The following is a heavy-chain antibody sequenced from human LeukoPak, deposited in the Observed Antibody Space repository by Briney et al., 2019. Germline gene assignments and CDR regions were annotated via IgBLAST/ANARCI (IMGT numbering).Heavy chain of an antibody. CDR1: GFTFSSYA. CDR2: ISGSGGST. D-gene: IGHD5-24*01. J-gene: IGHJ4*02. Sequence: GGSLRLSCAASGFTFSSYAMSWVRQAPGKGLEWVSAISGSGGSTYYADSVKGRFTISRDNSKNTLYLQMNSLRAEDTAVYYCAKDLHSSYLWMATILESSEFDYWGQGTLVTVSS. V-gene: IGHV3-23*01. CDR3: AKDLHSSYLWMATILESSEFDY.